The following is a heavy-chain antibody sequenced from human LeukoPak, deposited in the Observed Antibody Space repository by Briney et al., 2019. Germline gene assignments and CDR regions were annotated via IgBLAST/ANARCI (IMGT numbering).Heavy chain of an antibody. V-gene: IGHV3-23*01. CDR3: AKGVQSSGDYVDY. CDR2: MSGSGGKT. CDR1: GFTFSSYA. Sequence: GGSLRLSCAAAGFTFSSYAMSWVRQAPGKGLEWVSVMSGSGGKTYYADSVKGRFTISRDNSENTLFLQMNSLRAEDTAVYYCAKGVQSSGDYVDYWGQGTLVTVSS. D-gene: IGHD3-3*01. J-gene: IGHJ4*02.